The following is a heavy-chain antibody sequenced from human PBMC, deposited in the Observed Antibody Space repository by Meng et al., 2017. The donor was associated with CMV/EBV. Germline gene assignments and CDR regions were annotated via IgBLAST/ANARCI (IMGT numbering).Heavy chain of an antibody. J-gene: IGHJ5*02. D-gene: IGHD3-3*01. V-gene: IGHV4-39*07. CDR1: GGSISSSSYY. CDR2: IYYSGST. Sequence: GSLRLSCTVSGGSISSSSYYWGWIRQPPGTGLEWIGSIYYSGSTYYNPSLKSRVTISVDTSKNQFSLKLSSVTAADTAVYYCARDTVFGVVGYNWFDPWGQGTLVTVSS. CDR3: ARDTVFGVVGYNWFDP.